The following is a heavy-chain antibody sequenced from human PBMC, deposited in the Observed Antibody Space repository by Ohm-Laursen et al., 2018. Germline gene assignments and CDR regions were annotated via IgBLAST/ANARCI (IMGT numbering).Heavy chain of an antibody. CDR3: ARDEHGDYEGFDY. V-gene: IGHV3-7*01. D-gene: IGHD4-17*01. J-gene: IGHJ4*02. Sequence: SLRLSCAASGFTFSNYWMSWVRQTPGKGLEWVANIKQDGGEKNFADSVKGRFTISRDNAKNSLYLQMNSLRAEDTAVYYCARDEHGDYEGFDYWGQGTLVTVSS. CDR1: GFTFSNYW. CDR2: IKQDGGEK.